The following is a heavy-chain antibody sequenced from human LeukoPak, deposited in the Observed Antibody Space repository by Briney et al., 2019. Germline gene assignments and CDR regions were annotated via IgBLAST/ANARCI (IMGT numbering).Heavy chain of an antibody. Sequence: GGSLRLSCAASGFTFSSYGIHWVRQAPGKGLVWVSRINTDGSTTTYADSVKGRFTISRDNAKNTLYLQMNSLRVEDTAVYYCARGRGGSYHYWGQGTLVTVSS. J-gene: IGHJ4*02. V-gene: IGHV3-74*01. CDR3: ARGRGGSYHY. CDR1: GFTFSSYG. D-gene: IGHD1-26*01. CDR2: INTDGSTT.